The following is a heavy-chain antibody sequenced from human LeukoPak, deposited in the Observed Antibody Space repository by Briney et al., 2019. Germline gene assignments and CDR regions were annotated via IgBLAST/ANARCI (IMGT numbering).Heavy chain of an antibody. CDR2: FDPEDGET. J-gene: IGHJ3*02. D-gene: IGHD2-2*01. V-gene: IGHV1-24*01. CDR3: ATPKGSVVVPAADAFDI. CDR1: GYTLTELS. Sequence: ASVKVYCKVSGYTLTELSMHWVRQAPGKGLEWMGGFDPEDGETIYAQKFQGRVTMTEDTSTDTAYMELSSPRSEDTAVYYCATPKGSVVVPAADAFDIWGQGTMVTVSP.